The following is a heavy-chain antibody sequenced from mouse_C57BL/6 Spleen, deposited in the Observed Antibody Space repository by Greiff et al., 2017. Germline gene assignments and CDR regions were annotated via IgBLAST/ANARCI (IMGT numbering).Heavy chain of an antibody. CDR3: ARTTVVERADY. Sequence: VKLKQPGAELVKPGASVKLSCKASGYTFTSYWMHWVKQRPGQGLEWIGMIHPNSGSTNYNEKFKSKATLTVDKSSSTAYMQLSSLTSEDSAVYYCARTTVVERADYWGQGTTLTVSS. J-gene: IGHJ2*01. V-gene: IGHV1-64*01. D-gene: IGHD1-1*01. CDR1: GYTFTSYW. CDR2: IHPNSGST.